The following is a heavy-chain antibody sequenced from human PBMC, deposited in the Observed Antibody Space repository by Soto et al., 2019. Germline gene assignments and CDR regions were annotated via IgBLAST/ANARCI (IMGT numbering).Heavy chain of an antibody. V-gene: IGHV3-33*01. Sequence: QVQLVESGGGVVQPGRSLRLCCAASGFNFSSYVMHWVRQAPGKGLEWVAVIWYDGGNKYYADSVKGRFTISRDNSKNTLYLQMNSLRAEDTAVYYCARDGQWLPRDGLRSSYYSDYRGQGTLVTVSS. CDR1: GFNFSSYV. CDR3: ARDGQWLPRDGLRSSYYSDY. J-gene: IGHJ4*02. CDR2: IWYDGGNK. D-gene: IGHD6-19*01.